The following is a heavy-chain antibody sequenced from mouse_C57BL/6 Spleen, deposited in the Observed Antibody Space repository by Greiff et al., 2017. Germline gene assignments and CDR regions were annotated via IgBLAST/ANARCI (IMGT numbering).Heavy chain of an antibody. V-gene: IGHV1-55*01. CDR2: IYPGSGST. J-gene: IGHJ4*01. D-gene: IGHD2-4*01. CDR3: ARGDYDMVYYAMDY. CDR1: GYTFTSYW. Sequence: QVQLQQPGAELVKPGASVKMSCKASGYTFTSYWITWVKQRPGQGLEWIGDIYPGSGSTNYNEKFKSKATLTVDTSSSTAYMQLISLTSEDSAVYYCARGDYDMVYYAMDYWGQGTSVTVSS.